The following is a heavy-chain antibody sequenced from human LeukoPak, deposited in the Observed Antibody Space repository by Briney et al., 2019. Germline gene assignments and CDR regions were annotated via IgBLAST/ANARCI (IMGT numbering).Heavy chain of an antibody. Sequence: GGSLRLSCAASGFTFSSYGMHWVRQAPGKGLEWVAVIWYDGSNKYYADSVKGRFTISRDNSKNTLYLQMNSLRAEDTAVYYCARELGYCSGGSCYLWDYWGQGTLVTVSS. CDR3: ARELGYCSGGSCYLWDY. J-gene: IGHJ4*02. CDR2: IWYDGSNK. V-gene: IGHV3-33*01. D-gene: IGHD2-15*01. CDR1: GFTFSSYG.